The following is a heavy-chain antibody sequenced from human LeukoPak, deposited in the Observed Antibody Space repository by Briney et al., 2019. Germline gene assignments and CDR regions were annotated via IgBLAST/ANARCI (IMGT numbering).Heavy chain of an antibody. CDR1: GFTFSSYS. V-gene: IGHV3-21*01. CDR3: ARDPFGRDSGSSP. J-gene: IGHJ5*02. CDR2: ISSSSSYI. Sequence: PGGSLRLSCAASGFTFSSYSMNWVRQAPGKGLEWVSSISSSSSYIYCADSVKGRFTISRDNAKNSLYLQMNSLRAEDTAVYYCARDPFGRDSGSSPWGQGTLVTVSS. D-gene: IGHD1-26*01.